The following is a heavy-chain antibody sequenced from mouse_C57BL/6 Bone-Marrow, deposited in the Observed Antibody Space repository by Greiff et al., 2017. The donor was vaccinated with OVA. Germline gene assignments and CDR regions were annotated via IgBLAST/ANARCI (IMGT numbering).Heavy chain of an antibody. CDR1: GFNIKDYY. CDR3: TTHPPFYYAKDY. CDR2: IDPEDGDT. Sequence: VQLQQSGAELVRPGASVKLSCTASGFNIKDYYMHWVKQRPEQGLEWIGRIDPEDGDTEYAPKFQGKATMTADTSSNTAYLQLSSLTSEDTAVYYCTTHPPFYYAKDYWGQGTSVTVSS. J-gene: IGHJ4*01. V-gene: IGHV14-1*01.